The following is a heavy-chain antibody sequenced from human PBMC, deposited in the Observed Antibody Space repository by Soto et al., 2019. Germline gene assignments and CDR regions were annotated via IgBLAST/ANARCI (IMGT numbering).Heavy chain of an antibody. CDR1: GYTFTGYY. V-gene: IGHV1-2*02. CDR3: ARDASTIFGGGGYYYRMDV. Sequence: QVQLVQSGAEVKKPGASVKVSCKASGYTFTGYYMHWVRQAPGQGLEWMGWINPNSGGTNYAQKFQGRVTMTRDTSISTAYMELSRLRSDDTAVYYCARDASTIFGGGGYYYRMDVWGQGTTVTVSS. D-gene: IGHD3-3*01. CDR2: INPNSGGT. J-gene: IGHJ6*02.